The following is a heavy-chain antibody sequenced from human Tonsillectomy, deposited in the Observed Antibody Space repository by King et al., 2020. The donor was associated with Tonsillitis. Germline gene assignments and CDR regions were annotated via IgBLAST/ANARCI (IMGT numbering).Heavy chain of an antibody. J-gene: IGHJ4*02. D-gene: IGHD4-17*01. CDR1: GYTFTGYY. CDR2: INPNSGGT. CDR3: ARGGWGYGDEIYYFDY. Sequence: VQLVESGAEVKKPGASVKVSCKASGYTFTGYYMHWVRQAPGQGLEWMGWINPNSGGTNYAQKFQGRVTMTWDTSITTAYMELSRGKSDDTAVYYCARGGWGYGDEIYYFDYWGQGTLVTVSS. V-gene: IGHV1-2*02.